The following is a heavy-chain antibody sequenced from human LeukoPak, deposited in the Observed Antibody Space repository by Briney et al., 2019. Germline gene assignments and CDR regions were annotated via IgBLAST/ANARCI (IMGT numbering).Heavy chain of an antibody. CDR1: GYTLTDYY. V-gene: IGHV1-69-2*01. D-gene: IGHD2-2*02. J-gene: IGHJ6*04. CDR2: VDPEDGET. CDR3: ATPGPSRGLGYCSRTSCYNV. Sequence: ASVKVSCKVSGYTLTDYYMHWVQQAPGKGLEWMGLVDPEDGETIYAEKFQGRVTITADTSTDTAYMELSSLRSEDTAVYYCATPGPSRGLGYCSRTSCYNVWGKGTTVTVSS.